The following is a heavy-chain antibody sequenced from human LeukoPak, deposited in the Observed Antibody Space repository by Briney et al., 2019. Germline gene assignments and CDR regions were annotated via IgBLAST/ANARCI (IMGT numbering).Heavy chain of an antibody. V-gene: IGHV1-2*04. J-gene: IGHJ4*02. CDR1: GYTFTGYY. D-gene: IGHD2-8*01. Sequence: ASVKVSCKASGYTFTGYYMHWVRQATGQGLEWMGWINPNSGGTNYAQKFQGWVTMTRDTSISTAYMELSRLRSDDTAVYYCARGPLGYCTNGVCYGGDYFDYWGQGTLVTVSS. CDR2: INPNSGGT. CDR3: ARGPLGYCTNGVCYGGDYFDY.